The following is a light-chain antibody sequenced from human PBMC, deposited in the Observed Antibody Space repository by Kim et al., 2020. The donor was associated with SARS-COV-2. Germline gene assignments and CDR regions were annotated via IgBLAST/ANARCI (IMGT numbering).Light chain of an antibody. J-gene: IGLJ2*01. V-gene: IGLV2-14*01. CDR2: DVS. Sequence: QSALTQPASVSGSPGQLITISCTGTSSDVGGYNYVSWYQQHPGKAPKFMIYDVSKRPSGVSNRFSGSKSGNTASLTISGLQAEDEADYYCSSYTSSSTLVFGGGTQLTVL. CDR3: SSYTSSSTLV. CDR1: SSDVGGYNY.